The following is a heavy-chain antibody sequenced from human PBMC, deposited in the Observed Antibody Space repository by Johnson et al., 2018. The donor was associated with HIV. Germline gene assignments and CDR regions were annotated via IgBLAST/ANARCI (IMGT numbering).Heavy chain of an antibody. J-gene: IGHJ3*02. CDR2: IYRGGAT. CDR1: LSTFSDYY. D-gene: IGHD6-6*01. Sequence: VQLVESGGDLVKAGGSLRLSCAASLSTFSDYYMSWIRQAPGKGLEWVSVIYRGGATYYAASVQGRFTISRDNSKNTLYLQMNSLRPEDTAVYYCARDSSNSFRFEMYAFDIWGQGTMVTVSS. V-gene: IGHV3-66*01. CDR3: ARDSSNSFRFEMYAFDI.